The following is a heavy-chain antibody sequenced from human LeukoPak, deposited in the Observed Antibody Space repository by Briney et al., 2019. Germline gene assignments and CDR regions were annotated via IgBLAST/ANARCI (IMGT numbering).Heavy chain of an antibody. CDR3: ARAVDRYYSGNSYYYYMDV. CDR1: GYRFTSYW. V-gene: IGHV5-51*01. CDR2: IYPGDSDT. J-gene: IGHJ6*03. D-gene: IGHD4-23*01. Sequence: RGESLKISCKGSGYRFTSYWIGWVRQMPGKGLKWMAIIYPGDSDTRYSPSFQGQVTISADKSISTPYLQWSSLKASDTAMYYCARAVDRYYSGNSYYYYMDVWGKGTTVTVSS.